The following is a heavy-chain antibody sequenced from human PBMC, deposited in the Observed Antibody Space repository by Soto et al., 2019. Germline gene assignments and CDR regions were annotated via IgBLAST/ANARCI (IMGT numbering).Heavy chain of an antibody. V-gene: IGHV1-2*04. D-gene: IGHD4-4*01. CDR3: ARCGYYSNYFISYGMDV. J-gene: IGHJ6*02. Sequence: ASVKVSCKASGYTFTGYYMHWVRQAPGQGLEWMGWINPNSGGTNYAQKFQGWVTMTRDTSTSTAYMELSSLRSDDTAVYYCARCGYYSNYFISYGMDVWGQGTTVTVSS. CDR2: INPNSGGT. CDR1: GYTFTGYY.